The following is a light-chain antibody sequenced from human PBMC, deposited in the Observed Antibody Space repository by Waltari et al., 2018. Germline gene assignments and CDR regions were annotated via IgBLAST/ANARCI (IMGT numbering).Light chain of an antibody. CDR3: QKYGTLPAT. CDR1: QSVSKY. V-gene: IGKV3-20*01. J-gene: IGKJ1*01. CDR2: EAS. Sequence: EIVLTQSPGTLSLSPGERATLSCRASQSVSKYLAWYQQKPGQAPRLLIYEASTRATGITDRFSGSGWGTDFSLTISRLEPEDFAVYYCQKYGTLPATFGQGTKVQ.